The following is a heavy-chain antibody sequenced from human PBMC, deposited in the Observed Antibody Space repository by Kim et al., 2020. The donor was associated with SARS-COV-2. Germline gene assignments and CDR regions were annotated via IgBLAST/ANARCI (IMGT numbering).Heavy chain of an antibody. CDR1: GGSISSYD. J-gene: IGHJ4*02. V-gene: IGHV4-59*08. CDR2: IYNSGST. CDR3: ARRYCSGGSCYGPSNFDY. Sequence: SETLSLTCTASGGSISSYDWSWIRQPPGKGLEWIGYIYNSGSTNYNPSLKSRVSISVDTSKNQFSLKLSSVTAADTAVYYCARRYCSGGSCYGPSNFDYWGQGSLVTVSS. D-gene: IGHD2-15*01.